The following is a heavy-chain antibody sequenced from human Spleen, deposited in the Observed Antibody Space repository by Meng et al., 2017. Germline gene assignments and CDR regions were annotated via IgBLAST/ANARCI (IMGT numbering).Heavy chain of an antibody. CDR3: ARDRSRGEKYFDY. J-gene: IGHJ4*02. CDR2: INHSGST. V-gene: IGHV4-34*01. Sequence: SETLSLTCVVSGGSFSDYYWSWIRQPPGKGLEWIGEINHSGSTNYNPSLKSRVTISVDTSKNQFSLKLSSVTAADTAVYYCARDRSRGEKYFDYWGQGTQVTVSS. D-gene: IGHD3-10*01. CDR1: GGSFSDYY.